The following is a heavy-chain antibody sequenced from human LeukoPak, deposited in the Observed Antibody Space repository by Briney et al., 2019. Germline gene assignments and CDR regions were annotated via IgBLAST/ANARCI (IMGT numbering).Heavy chain of an antibody. Sequence: ASVKVSCKVSGDTLTALSTHWVRQAPGKGLEWMGGFDPEHGEMIYAQKLQGRVTMTEDRSTDTAYMELSSLRSEDTAVYYCATGGPWDLLKYWGQGTLVTVSS. CDR1: GDTLTALS. D-gene: IGHD3-9*01. CDR2: FDPEHGEM. J-gene: IGHJ4*02. V-gene: IGHV1-24*01. CDR3: ATGGPWDLLKY.